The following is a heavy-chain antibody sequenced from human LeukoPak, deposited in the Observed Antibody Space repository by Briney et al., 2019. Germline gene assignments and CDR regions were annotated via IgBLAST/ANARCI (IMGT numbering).Heavy chain of an antibody. Sequence: TGGSLRLSWAASGFTFSSPWMHWVRQAPGKGLVWVSRINSDGSGTIYADSVKGRFTISRDNAKNTLDLQMTSLRAEDTAVYYCARGEQSWINGFDLCVQGTLVTVSS. D-gene: IGHD1/OR15-1a*01. CDR2: INSDGSGT. CDR1: GFTFSSPW. V-gene: IGHV3-74*01. J-gene: IGHJ4*02. CDR3: ARGEQSWINGFDL.